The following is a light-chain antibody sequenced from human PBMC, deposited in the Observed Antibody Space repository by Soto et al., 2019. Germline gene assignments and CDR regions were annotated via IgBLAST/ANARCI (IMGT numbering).Light chain of an antibody. V-gene: IGKV3-20*01. CDR1: QSVSSSY. CDR2: GAS. J-gene: IGKJ1*01. CDR3: QQYGSSPGT. Sequence: EIVLTQSPVTLSLSSGERATLSCRASQSVSSSYLAWYQQKPGQAPRLLIYGASSRATGIPDRFSGSGSGTDFILTISRLESEDFAMYYCQQYGSSPGTFGQGTRWIS.